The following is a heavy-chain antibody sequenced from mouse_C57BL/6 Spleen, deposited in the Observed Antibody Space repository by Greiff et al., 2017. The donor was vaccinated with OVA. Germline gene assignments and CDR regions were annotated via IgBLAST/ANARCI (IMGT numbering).Heavy chain of an antibody. CDR1: VYTFTDYA. CDR3: TIYRSYFAY. D-gene: IGHD2-10*01. CDR2: IDSETGGN. J-gene: IGHJ3*01. Sequence: VQLQQSGAELVRPGASVTLSCKASVYTFTDYAMHWVKQTPVPGLYWIGAIDSETGGNAYNQKFKGKAILTADTSSIAGYIELRSLTSEDSAVYYCTIYRSYFAYGGQGTLVTVSA. V-gene: IGHV1-15*01.